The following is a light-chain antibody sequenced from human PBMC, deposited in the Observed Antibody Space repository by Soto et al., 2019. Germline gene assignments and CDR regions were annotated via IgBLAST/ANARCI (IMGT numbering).Light chain of an antibody. CDR3: QQYSDWPLT. J-gene: IGKJ4*01. CDR2: GAS. Sequence: EIVMTQSPATLSVSPGERATLSCRASQTLYNNLAWYQQKLGQAPRLLIYGASARSTDIPARFSGSGSGTEFILPISGLQSEDFAIYYCQQYSDWPLTFGGGTKVEIK. V-gene: IGKV3-15*01. CDR1: QTLYNN.